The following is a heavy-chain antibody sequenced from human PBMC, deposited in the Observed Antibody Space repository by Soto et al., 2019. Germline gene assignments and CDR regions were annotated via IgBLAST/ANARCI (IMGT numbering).Heavy chain of an antibody. V-gene: IGHV1-8*02. D-gene: IGHD2-8*01. Sequence: ASVKVSCKASGYSFTDYLIHWVRQATGQGLEWMGWMNPGSGDTGYAQKFQGRVTMTRDTSISTAYMELSSLRSEDTAVYYCARGDVLMVYAVVYYYSGMDAWGQGNTVTVSS. J-gene: IGHJ6*02. CDR2: MNPGSGDT. CDR1: GYSFTDYL. CDR3: ARGDVLMVYAVVYYYSGMDA.